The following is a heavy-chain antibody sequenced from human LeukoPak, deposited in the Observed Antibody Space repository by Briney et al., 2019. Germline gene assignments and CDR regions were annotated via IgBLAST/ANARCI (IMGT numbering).Heavy chain of an antibody. CDR1: GYTFTSYG. CDR2: ISAYNGNT. CDR3: ARGTRGPPPYYYYGMDV. D-gene: IGHD3-10*01. Sequence: ASVKVSCKASGYTFTSYGISWVRQAPAQGLEWMGWISAYNGNTNYAQKLQGRVTMTTDTSTSTAYMELRSLRSDDTAVYYCARGTRGPPPYYYYGMDVWGQGTTVTVSS. J-gene: IGHJ6*02. V-gene: IGHV1-18*01.